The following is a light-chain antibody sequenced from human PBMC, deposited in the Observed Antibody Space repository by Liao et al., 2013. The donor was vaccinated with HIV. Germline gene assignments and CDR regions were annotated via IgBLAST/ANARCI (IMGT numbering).Light chain of an antibody. Sequence: SYDLTQPPSVSVSPGQTASIACSGDKLDTKYTSWYQQRPGQTPVLVISQDDKRPSGIPERFSGSNSGNTATLTISGTQAMDEADYYCQAWDSSTAIFGTGTKVTVL. J-gene: IGLJ1*01. V-gene: IGLV3-1*01. CDR3: QAWDSSTAI. CDR2: QDD. CDR1: KLDTKY.